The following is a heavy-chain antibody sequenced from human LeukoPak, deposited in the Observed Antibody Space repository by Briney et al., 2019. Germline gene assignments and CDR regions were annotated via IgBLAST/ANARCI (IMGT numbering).Heavy chain of an antibody. CDR2: TSYNGNNE. CDR1: GFTFSSYT. CDR3: ASPFNSGPYVVAGY. V-gene: IGHV3-30-3*01. Sequence: TGGSLRLSCAASGFTFSSYTMHWVRQAPGKGLEWVAGTSYNGNNEYYADSVKGRFIISRDNSKDTLYLQMNNLRSDDTAVYYCASPFNSGPYVVAGYWGQGTLVTVSS. D-gene: IGHD2-2*01. J-gene: IGHJ4*02.